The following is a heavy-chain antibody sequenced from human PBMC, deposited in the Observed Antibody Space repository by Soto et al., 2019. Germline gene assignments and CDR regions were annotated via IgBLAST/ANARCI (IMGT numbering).Heavy chain of an antibody. D-gene: IGHD3-16*01. V-gene: IGHV3-74*01. Sequence: GGSLRLCCAASGFTFSSHWMHWVRHAPGKGLMWVSRINNDGTSTGYADSVRGRFTISRDNEKNTLYLQMNSLRAEDTAVYYCVRHTWATRTDYSGQATLVTGSS. CDR1: GFTFSSHW. J-gene: IGHJ4*02. CDR3: VRHTWATRTDY. CDR2: INNDGTST.